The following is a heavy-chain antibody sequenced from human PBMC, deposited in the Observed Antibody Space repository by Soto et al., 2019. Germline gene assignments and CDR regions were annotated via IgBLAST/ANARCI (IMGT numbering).Heavy chain of an antibody. J-gene: IGHJ5*02. V-gene: IGHV1-18*04. CDR3: ARGGNWWSPLNNCFGP. D-gene: IGHD2-15*01. CDR1: GYTFTSYA. CDR2: ISPYNGET. Sequence: QAQLLQYMGEVKTPGASVRVSCKTSGYTFTSYAINLLRQSPGLGLEGVAWISPYNGETKYSQKFQARVTVTADTSTTTAYLDLRGLRSDDTAVYYGARGGNWWSPLNNCFGPWGQGNLVTVSS.